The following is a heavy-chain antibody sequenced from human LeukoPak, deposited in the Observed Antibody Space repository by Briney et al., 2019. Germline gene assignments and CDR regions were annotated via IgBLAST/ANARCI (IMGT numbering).Heavy chain of an antibody. Sequence: GRSLRLSCAASGFTFSSYAMHWVRQAPGKGLEWVAVISYDGSNKYYADSVKGRFAISRDNSKNTLYLQMNSLRAEDTAVYYCARVAASQYYFDYWGQGTLVTVSS. J-gene: IGHJ4*02. CDR1: GFTFSSYA. V-gene: IGHV3-30*09. CDR3: ARVAASQYYFDY. CDR2: ISYDGSNK. D-gene: IGHD2-15*01.